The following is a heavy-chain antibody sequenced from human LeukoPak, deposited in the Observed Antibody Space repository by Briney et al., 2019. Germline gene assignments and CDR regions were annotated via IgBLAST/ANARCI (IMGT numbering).Heavy chain of an antibody. CDR2: INPSGGNT. CDR3: ARDPVGFDS. V-gene: IGHV1-46*01. J-gene: IGHJ3*02. CDR1: GYTFTSYY. Sequence: ASVTVSCTASGYTFTSYYMHWVRQAPGQGLEWMGIINPSGGNTNYAQTFQGRVTMPRDTSTSTVYLQMSSLRAEDTAVYYCARDPVGFDSWGQGRMVTVS.